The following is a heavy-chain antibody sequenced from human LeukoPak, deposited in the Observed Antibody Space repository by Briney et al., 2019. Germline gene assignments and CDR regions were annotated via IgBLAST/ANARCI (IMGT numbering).Heavy chain of an antibody. J-gene: IGHJ3*02. CDR3: ARTRAGYCSSTSCYASDDAFDI. D-gene: IGHD2-2*03. CDR1: GGSISSGGYY. V-gene: IGHV4-30-2*01. Sequence: PSQTLSLTCTVSGGSISSGGYYWSWIRQPPGKGLEWIGYIYHSGSTYYNPSLKRRVTISVDRSKNQFSLKLSSVTAADTVVYSCARTRAGYCSSTSCYASDDAFDICGQGTMVTVSS. CDR2: IYHSGST.